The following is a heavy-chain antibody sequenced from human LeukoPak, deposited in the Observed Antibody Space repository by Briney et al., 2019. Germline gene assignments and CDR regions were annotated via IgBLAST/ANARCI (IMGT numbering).Heavy chain of an antibody. J-gene: IGHJ4*02. CDR2: IDYSGDT. D-gene: IGHD1-1*01. V-gene: IGHV4-39*07. CDR1: GGSVSSSGYY. Sequence: SETLSLTCTVSGGSVSSSGYYWGWIRQPPGKGLEWIENIDYSGDTYYNPSLKGRVTISVDTSKNQFSLNLRSVTAADTAVYYCVRLLSATGNFDFWGQGALVTVSS. CDR3: VRLLSATGNFDF.